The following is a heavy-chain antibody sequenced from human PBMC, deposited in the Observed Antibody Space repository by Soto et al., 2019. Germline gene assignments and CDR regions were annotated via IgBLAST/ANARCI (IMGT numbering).Heavy chain of an antibody. D-gene: IGHD3-10*01. Sequence: LRLSCAASGFTLSSNGMHWLRQAPGKGLEWVALMSYDGSYKYYADSVKGRFTISRDNSKNTLYLQMNSLRAEDTAVYYCAKDREGYYLATVWGQGTTVTVSS. CDR3: AKDREGYYLATV. V-gene: IGHV3-30*18. CDR1: GFTLSSNG. CDR2: MSYDGSYK. J-gene: IGHJ6*02.